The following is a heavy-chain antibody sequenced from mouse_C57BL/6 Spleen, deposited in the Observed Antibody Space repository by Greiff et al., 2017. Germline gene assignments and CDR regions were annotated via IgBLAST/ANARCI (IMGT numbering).Heavy chain of an antibody. J-gene: IGHJ4*01. CDR3: ARTWDYYAMDY. V-gene: IGHV5-17*01. Sequence: EVMLVESGGGLVKPGGSLKLSCAASGFTFSDYGMHWVRQAPEKGLEWVAYISSGSSTIYFADTVQGRFTISRDNAKNTLFRKMTSLRSEATAMYYCARTWDYYAMDYWCQGTSVTVSS. D-gene: IGHD4-1*01. CDR1: GFTFSDYG. CDR2: ISSGSSTI.